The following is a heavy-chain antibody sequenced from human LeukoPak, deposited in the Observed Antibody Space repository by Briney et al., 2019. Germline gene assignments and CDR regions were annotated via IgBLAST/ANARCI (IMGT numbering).Heavy chain of an antibody. CDR2: ISGSGSGGST. J-gene: IGHJ4*02. V-gene: IGHV3-23*01. CDR1: GFTFSSSA. Sequence: TGGSLRLSCAASGFTFSSSAMSWVRQAPGKGLEWVSSISGSGSGGSTYYADSVKGRFTISRDNSENTLYLQMNSLRAEDTAVYYCAKSGYNRFDYWGQGTLVTVSS. CDR3: AKSGYNRFDY. D-gene: IGHD5-24*01.